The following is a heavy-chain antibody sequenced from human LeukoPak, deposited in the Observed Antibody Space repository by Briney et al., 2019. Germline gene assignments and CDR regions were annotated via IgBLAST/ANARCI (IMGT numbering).Heavy chain of an antibody. V-gene: IGHV3-9*01. D-gene: IGHD2-21*02. J-gene: IGHJ6*03. CDR3: AKDQGLRKYYYYYYMDV. CDR2: ISFNGGAI. CDR1: GFTFGDHA. Sequence: GGSLRLSCVGSGFTFGDHAMHWVRQAPGRGLEWIAGISFNGGAIGYADSVKGRFTISRDNANQSLYLQMNSLGVEDTALYFCAKDQGLRKYYYYYYMDVWGRGTTVIVS.